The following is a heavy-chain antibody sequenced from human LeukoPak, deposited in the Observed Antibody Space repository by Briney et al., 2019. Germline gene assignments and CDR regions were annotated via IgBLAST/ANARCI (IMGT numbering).Heavy chain of an antibody. Sequence: GGSLRLSCAASGFTFRTYAMNWVRQSPGKGLEWVSTISISGGNTYYADSVKGRFTISRDNSKNTLCLQMNSLRAEDTAVYYCAKDLLEGHYWGQGTLVTVSS. CDR2: ISISGGNT. CDR1: GFTFRTYA. CDR3: AKDLLEGHY. V-gene: IGHV3-23*01. J-gene: IGHJ4*02.